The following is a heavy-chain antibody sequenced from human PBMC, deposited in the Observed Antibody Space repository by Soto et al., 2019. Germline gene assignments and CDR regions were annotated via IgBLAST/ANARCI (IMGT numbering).Heavy chain of an antibody. CDR3: ARDRVPPNRGVDEFDY. CDR2: ISSSSSYI. J-gene: IGHJ4*02. D-gene: IGHD7-27*01. Sequence: GGSLRLSCAASGFTFSSYSMNWVRQAPGKGLEWVSSISSSSSYIYYADSVKGRFTISRDNAKNSLYLQMNSLRAEDSAFYYCARDRVPPNRGVDEFDYWGQGTLVTVSS. V-gene: IGHV3-21*01. CDR1: GFTFSSYS.